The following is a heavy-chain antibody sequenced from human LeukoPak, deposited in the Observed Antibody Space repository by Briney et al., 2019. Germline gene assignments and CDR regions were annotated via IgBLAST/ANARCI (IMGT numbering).Heavy chain of an antibody. CDR1: GDSVSSNSAA. CDR3: ARGAVAVRNAFDI. V-gene: IGHV6-1*01. D-gene: IGHD6-19*01. J-gene: IGHJ3*02. Sequence: SQTLSLTCAISGDSVSSNSAAWNWIRQSPSRGLEWLGRTYYSSKWYNDYAVSVRSRITINPDTSKNQFTLQLNSVTPEDTAVYYCARGAVAVRNAFDIWGQGTRVTVSS. CDR2: TYYSSKWYN.